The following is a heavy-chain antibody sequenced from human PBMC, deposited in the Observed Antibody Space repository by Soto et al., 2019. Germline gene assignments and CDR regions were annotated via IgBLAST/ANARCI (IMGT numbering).Heavy chain of an antibody. CDR3: ERPLYYMHA. Sequence: PGVSRRLAFSSSVFTFSSYGIEGFRQAPAHRLEWVGVICYDEINKYYACSWKGLFSISIYNSKNTLYRQMNSLRAKDKCVYYCERPLYYMHAWGHGTTETVSS. D-gene: IGHD3-16*01. J-gene: IGHJ6*02. CDR1: VFTFSSYG. CDR2: ICYDEINK. V-gene: IGHV3-33*01.